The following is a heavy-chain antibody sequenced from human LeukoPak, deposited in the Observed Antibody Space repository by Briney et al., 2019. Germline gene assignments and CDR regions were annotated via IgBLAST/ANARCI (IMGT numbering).Heavy chain of an antibody. D-gene: IGHD3-9*01. CDR2: IRGDNGNT. V-gene: IGHV1-18*01. CDR1: GGTFSSYA. Sequence: GSSVKVSCKASGGTFSSYAISWVRQAPGQGLEWVGWIRGDNGNTNYAQKFQGRVTMTTETSTSTAYVELGSLGSDETAVYYCARVDLLTGYYFFDYWGQGTLVTVSS. CDR3: ARVDLLTGYYFFDY. J-gene: IGHJ4*02.